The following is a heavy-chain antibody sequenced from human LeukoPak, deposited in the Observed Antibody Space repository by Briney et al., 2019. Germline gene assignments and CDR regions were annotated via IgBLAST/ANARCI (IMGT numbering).Heavy chain of an antibody. D-gene: IGHD3-22*01. V-gene: IGHV1-69*01. CDR1: GGTFSIYA. Sequence: EASVSVSSTASGGTFSIYAISWVRQAPGQGLEWMGGIIPIFGTANYAQKFQGRVTITADESTSTAYMELSSLRSEDTAVYYCARDADDSSGYYYWGQGTLVTVSS. CDR2: IIPIFGTA. CDR3: ARDADDSSGYYY. J-gene: IGHJ4*02.